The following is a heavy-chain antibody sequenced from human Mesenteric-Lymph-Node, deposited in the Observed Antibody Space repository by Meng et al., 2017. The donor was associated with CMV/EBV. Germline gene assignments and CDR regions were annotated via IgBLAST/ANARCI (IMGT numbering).Heavy chain of an antibody. CDR2: INWNGGST. V-gene: IGHV3-20*01. CDR1: GFTFSSYW. J-gene: IGHJ2*01. Sequence: GESLKISCAASGFTFSSYWMHWVRQAPGKGLEWVSGINWNGGSTGYADSVKGRFTISRDNAKNSLYLQMNSLRAEDTALYHCARDQSGYWYFDLWGRGTLVTVSS. CDR3: ARDQSGYWYFDL.